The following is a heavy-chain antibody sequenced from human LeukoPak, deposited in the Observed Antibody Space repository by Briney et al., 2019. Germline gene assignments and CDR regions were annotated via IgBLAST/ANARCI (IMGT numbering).Heavy chain of an antibody. CDR3: ARDSYGSDY. Sequence: SVKVSCKASGGTFNSYAISWVRQAPGQGLEWMGGIIPIFGTTNYARKFQGRVTMTRDMSTNTVYMELSSLRSEDTAVYYCARDSYGSDYWGQGTLVTVSS. D-gene: IGHD3-16*01. CDR1: GGTFNSYA. J-gene: IGHJ4*02. V-gene: IGHV1-69*05. CDR2: IIPIFGTT.